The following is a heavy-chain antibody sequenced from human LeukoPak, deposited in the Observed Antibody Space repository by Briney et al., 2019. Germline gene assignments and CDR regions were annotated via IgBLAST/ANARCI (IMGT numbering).Heavy chain of an antibody. V-gene: IGHV3-7*01. CDR1: GFSFSRSW. CDR2: IKQDGSEK. CDR3: AKDNPRYSGYDSGGTVDY. J-gene: IGHJ4*02. D-gene: IGHD5-12*01. Sequence: GGSLRLSCAASGFSFSRSWMSWVRQAPGKGLERVTNIKQDGSEKYYVDSVEGRFTISRDNAKNSLYLLMISLRAEDTAVYFCAKDNPRYSGYDSGGTVDYWGQGTLVTVSS.